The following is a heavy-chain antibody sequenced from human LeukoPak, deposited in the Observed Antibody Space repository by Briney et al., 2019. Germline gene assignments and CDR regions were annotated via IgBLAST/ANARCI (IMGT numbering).Heavy chain of an antibody. J-gene: IGHJ4*02. CDR2: ISGSGGST. Sequence: GGSLRLSCAASGFTFSSYAMSWVRQAPGKGLEWVSAISGSGGSTYYADSVKGRFTISRDNSKNTLYLQMNSLRAEDTAVYYCATRHTSIQYYYGSGSYCNPLDYWGQGTLVTVSS. D-gene: IGHD3-10*01. CDR1: GFTFSSYA. CDR3: ATRHTSIQYYYGSGSYCNPLDY. V-gene: IGHV3-23*01.